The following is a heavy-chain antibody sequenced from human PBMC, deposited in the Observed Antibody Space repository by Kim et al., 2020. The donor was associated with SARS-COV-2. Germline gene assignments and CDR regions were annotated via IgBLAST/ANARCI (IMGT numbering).Heavy chain of an antibody. V-gene: IGHV4-34*01. D-gene: IGHD5-12*01. CDR2: INHSGST. CDR1: GGSFSGYY. CDR3: ARVLAPLSSYYYYYYMDV. Sequence: SETLSLTCAVYGGSFSGYYWSWIRQPPGKGLEWIGEINHSGSTNYNPSLKSRVTISVDTSKNQFSLKLSSVTAADTAVYYCARVLAPLSSYYYYYYMDV. J-gene: IGHJ6*03.